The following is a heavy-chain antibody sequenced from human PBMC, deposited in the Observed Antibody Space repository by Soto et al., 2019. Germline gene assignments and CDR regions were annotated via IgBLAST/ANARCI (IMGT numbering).Heavy chain of an antibody. CDR1: GYTFTVYY. J-gene: IGHJ4*02. Sequence: QVQLVQSGAEVKKPGASVKVSCKASGYTFTVYYMHWVRQAPGQGLEWMGCINPNSGGTNYAQKFQGWVTMTRDTSISTAYMELSRLRSDDTAVYYCARDPLGGWLVKYYFDYWGQGTLVTVSS. CDR3: ARDPLGGWLVKYYFDY. CDR2: INPNSGGT. V-gene: IGHV1-2*04. D-gene: IGHD6-19*01.